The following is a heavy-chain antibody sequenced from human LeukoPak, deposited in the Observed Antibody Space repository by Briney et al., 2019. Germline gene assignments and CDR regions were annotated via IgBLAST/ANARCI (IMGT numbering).Heavy chain of an antibody. CDR1: GFIVSSNY. Sequence: PGGSLRLSCAASGFIVSSNYMSWVRQAPGKGLEWVSGISWSSGSIGYADSVKGRFTISRDNAKNSLYLQMNSLRAEDTALYYCAKDISAYYYDSSGYYYWGQGTLVTVSS. V-gene: IGHV3-9*01. D-gene: IGHD3-22*01. J-gene: IGHJ4*02. CDR3: AKDISAYYYDSSGYYY. CDR2: ISWSSGSI.